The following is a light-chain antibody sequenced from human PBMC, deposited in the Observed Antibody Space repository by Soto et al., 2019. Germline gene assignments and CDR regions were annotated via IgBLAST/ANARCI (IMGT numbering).Light chain of an antibody. Sequence: QSVLTQPASVSGSPGQSVTISCSGTSSDVGIYNLVSWYQQHPGKAPKLMIYEVNKRPSGVSNPFSGSKSGNTASLTISRLQAEDEADYYCCSYAGGGTWVFGGGTKVTVL. CDR3: CSYAGGGTWV. CDR2: EVN. J-gene: IGLJ3*02. V-gene: IGLV2-23*02. CDR1: SSDVGIYNL.